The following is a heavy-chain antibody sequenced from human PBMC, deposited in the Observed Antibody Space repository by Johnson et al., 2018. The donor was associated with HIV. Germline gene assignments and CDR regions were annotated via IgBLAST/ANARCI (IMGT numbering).Heavy chain of an antibody. CDR2: INSDGSST. V-gene: IGHV3-74*01. CDR3: AKDLFTELEVDVFEI. Sequence: VQLVESGGGLVQPGGSLRLSCAASGFTFSSYWMHWVRQAPGKGLVWVSRINSDGSSTSYADSVKGRFTISRDNSKNTLYLQRNSLRAEDTAVYYCAKDLFTELEVDVFEIWGQGTMVTVSS. CDR1: GFTFSSYW. J-gene: IGHJ3*02. D-gene: IGHD6-13*01.